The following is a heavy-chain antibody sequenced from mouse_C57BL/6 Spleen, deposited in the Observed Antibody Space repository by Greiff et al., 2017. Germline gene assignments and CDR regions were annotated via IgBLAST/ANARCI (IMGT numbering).Heavy chain of an antibody. J-gene: IGHJ4*01. V-gene: IGHV1-81*01. CDR1: GYTFTSYG. D-gene: IGHD2-4*01. Sequence: QVQLKESGAELARPGASVKLSCKASGYTFTSYGISWVKQRTGQGLEWIGEIYPRSGNTYYNEKFKGKATLTADKSSSTAYMELRSLTSEDSAVYVCARQVYYDYDADAMDYWGQGTSVTVSS. CDR2: IYPRSGNT. CDR3: ARQVYYDYDADAMDY.